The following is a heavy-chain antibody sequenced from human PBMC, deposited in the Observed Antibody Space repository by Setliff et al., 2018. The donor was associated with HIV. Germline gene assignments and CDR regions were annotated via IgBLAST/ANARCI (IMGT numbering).Heavy chain of an antibody. CDR3: ASRGVVAATNAFDI. Sequence: GESLKISCKGSGYSFTSYWIAWVRQKPGKGLEWMGIIFPGDSKMHSSPSFQGRVTLSVDKSISTAYLQWSSLQTSDSGMYYCASRGVVAATNAFDIWGQGTMVTVSS. CDR2: IFPGDSKM. J-gene: IGHJ3*02. CDR1: GYSFTSYW. D-gene: IGHD2-15*01. V-gene: IGHV5-51*01.